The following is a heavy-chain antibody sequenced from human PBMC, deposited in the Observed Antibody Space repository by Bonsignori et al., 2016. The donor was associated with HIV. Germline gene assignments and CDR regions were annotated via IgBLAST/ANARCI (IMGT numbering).Heavy chain of an antibody. D-gene: IGHD4-17*01. CDR2: IYYSGST. J-gene: IGHJ4*02. V-gene: IGHV4-30-4*01. Sequence: RQAPGKGLEWIGYIYYSGSTYYNPSLKSRVTISVDTSKNQFSLKLSSVTAADTAVYYCARDLNGDSYYFDYWGQGTLVTVSS. CDR3: ARDLNGDSYYFDY.